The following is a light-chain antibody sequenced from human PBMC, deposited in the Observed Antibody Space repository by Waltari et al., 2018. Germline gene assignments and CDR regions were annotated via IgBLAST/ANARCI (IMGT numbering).Light chain of an antibody. CDR3: QQYYTYPRT. Sequence: AIRMTQSPSSFSASTGDRVTITCRASQGISRYLAWYQQKPGRVPKLLMSAASTLHSGVPSRFTGSGSGTDFTLTINCLQSDDFATYYCQQYYTYPRTFGQGTKVEIK. V-gene: IGKV1-8*01. J-gene: IGKJ1*01. CDR2: AAS. CDR1: QGISRY.